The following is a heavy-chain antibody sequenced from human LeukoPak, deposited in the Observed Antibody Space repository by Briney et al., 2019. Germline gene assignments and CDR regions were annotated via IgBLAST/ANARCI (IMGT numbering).Heavy chain of an antibody. Sequence: RSGGSLRLSCAASGFIVSSNYMSWVRQAPGKGLEWVSDIYTAGSKHYADSVKGRFTISRDNSKNPVYLKMNSLSAEDTAVYYCARSDRWAQYYFDSWGQGTLVTVSS. V-gene: IGHV3-66*01. D-gene: IGHD3-16*01. CDR1: GFIVSSNY. CDR2: IYTAGSK. CDR3: ARSDRWAQYYFDS. J-gene: IGHJ4*02.